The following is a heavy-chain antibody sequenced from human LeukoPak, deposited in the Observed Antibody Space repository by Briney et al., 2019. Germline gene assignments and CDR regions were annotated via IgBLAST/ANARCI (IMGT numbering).Heavy chain of an antibody. CDR1: GLTFSNYA. J-gene: IGHJ4*02. Sequence: GGSLRLSCAASGLTFSNYAMYWVRQAPGKGLEWVGRIKSKTDGGTTDYAAPVKGRFTISRDDSKNTLYLQMNSLKTEDTAVYYCTTPGLWFGETDYWGQGTLVTVSS. V-gene: IGHV3-15*07. CDR2: IKSKTDGGTT. CDR3: TTPGLWFGETDY. D-gene: IGHD3-10*01.